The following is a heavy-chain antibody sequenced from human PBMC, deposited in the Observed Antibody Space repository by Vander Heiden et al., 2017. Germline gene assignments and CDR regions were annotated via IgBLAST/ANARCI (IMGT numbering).Heavy chain of an antibody. CDR1: RTGGYY. V-gene: IGHV4-31*02. D-gene: IGHD2-15*01. J-gene: IGHJ5*02. CDR3: ARGGGYCSGGSCYP. CDR2: IYYSGST. Sequence: RTGGYYWSWIRQHPGKGLEWIGYIYYSGSTYYNPSLKSRVTISVDTSKNQFSLKLSSVTAADTAVYYCARGGGYCSGGSCYPWGQGTLVTVSS.